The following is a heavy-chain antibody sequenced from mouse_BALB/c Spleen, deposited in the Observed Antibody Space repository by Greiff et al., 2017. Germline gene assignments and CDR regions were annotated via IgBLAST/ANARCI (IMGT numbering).Heavy chain of an antibody. CDR3: TRSFVDFDY. CDR2: IYPSDSYT. Sequence: VQLQQPGAELVRPGASVKLSCKASGYTFTSYWINWVKQRPGQGLEWIGNIYPSDSYTNYNQKFKDKATLTVDKSSSTAYMQLSSPTSEDSAVYYCTRSFVDFDYWGQGTTLTVSS. V-gene: IGHV1-69*02. J-gene: IGHJ2*01. CDR1: GYTFTSYW.